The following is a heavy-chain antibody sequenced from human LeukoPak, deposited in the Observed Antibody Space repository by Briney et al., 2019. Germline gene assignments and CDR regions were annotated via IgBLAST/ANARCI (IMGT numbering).Heavy chain of an antibody. CDR1: GFTLSDYY. D-gene: IGHD2/OR15-2a*01. J-gene: IGHJ5*02. CDR3: ASLSNNWFDP. Sequence: PGGSLRLSCAASGFTLSDYYMSWIRQAPGKGLEWVSSISSSSSYIYYAYSVKGRFTISRDNAKNSLYLQMNSLRAEDTAVYYCASLSNNWFDPWGQGTLVTVSS. CDR2: ISSSSSYI. V-gene: IGHV3-11*06.